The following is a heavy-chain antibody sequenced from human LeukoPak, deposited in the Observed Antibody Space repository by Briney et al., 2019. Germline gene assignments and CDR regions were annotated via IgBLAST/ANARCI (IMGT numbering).Heavy chain of an antibody. V-gene: IGHV1-8*02. CDR2: MNPNSGNT. CDR1: GGTFSSYA. D-gene: IGHD3-22*01. CDR3: ARGLYDSSGYYSVRYFQH. Sequence: ASVKVSCKASGGTFSSYAISWVRQAPGQGLEWMGWMNPNSGNTGYAQKFQGRVTMTRNTSISTAYMELSSLRSEDTAVYYCARGLYDSSGYYSVRYFQHWGQGTLVTVSS. J-gene: IGHJ1*01.